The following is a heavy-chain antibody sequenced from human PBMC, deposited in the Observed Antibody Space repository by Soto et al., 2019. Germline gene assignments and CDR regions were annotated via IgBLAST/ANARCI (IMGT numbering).Heavy chain of an antibody. D-gene: IGHD3-22*01. J-gene: IGHJ4*02. Sequence: GGSLRLSCAASGFTFSSYGMHWVRQAPGKGLEWVAVISYDGSNKYYADSVKGRFTISRDNSKNTLYLQMNSLRAEDTAVYYCAKAPLSSGYQYFDYWGQGTLVTVSS. V-gene: IGHV3-30*18. CDR1: GFTFSSYG. CDR3: AKAPLSSGYQYFDY. CDR2: ISYDGSNK.